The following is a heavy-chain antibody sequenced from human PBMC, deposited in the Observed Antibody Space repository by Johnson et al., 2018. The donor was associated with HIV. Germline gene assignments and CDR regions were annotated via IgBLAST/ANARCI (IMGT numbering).Heavy chain of an antibody. CDR2: ISFDGNDK. D-gene: IGHD1-26*01. V-gene: IGHV3-30*19. CDR3: ARFPPGGNYYFDI. J-gene: IGHJ3*02. CDR1: GFVFSDYV. Sequence: QVQLVESGGGVVQPGGSLTLSCAASGFVFSDYVMHWVRQAPGKGLEWVSLISFDGNDKYYADSVKGRFTISRDNSKNTLYVQMNSLRSEDTAVYYCARFPPGGNYYFDIWGQGTMVTVSS.